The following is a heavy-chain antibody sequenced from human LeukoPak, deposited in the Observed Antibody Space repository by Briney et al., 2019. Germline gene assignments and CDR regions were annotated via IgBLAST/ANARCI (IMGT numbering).Heavy chain of an antibody. CDR3: ARGPYYYDSSGYPPFDY. CDR1: GGSISSYY. J-gene: IGHJ4*02. Sequence: PSETLSLTCTVSGGSISSYYWSWIRQPPGKGLEWIGYIYYSGSTNYNPSLKSRVTISVDTSKNQFSLKLSSVTAADTAVYYCARGPYYYDSSGYPPFDYWGQGTLVTVSS. V-gene: IGHV4-59*01. D-gene: IGHD3-22*01. CDR2: IYYSGST.